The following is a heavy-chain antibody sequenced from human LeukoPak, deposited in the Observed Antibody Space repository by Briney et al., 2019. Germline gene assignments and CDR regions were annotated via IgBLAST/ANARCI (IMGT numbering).Heavy chain of an antibody. Sequence: PSETLSLTCTVSGASITGYWWSWIRQSARKRLEWIGRFYISGSTNYNPSLKSRVTMSVDTSTNQFSLKLNSVTAADTAVYYCARDYNYYNSGSYYDCWGQGTLVTVSS. CDR3: ARDYNYYNSGSYYDC. CDR2: FYISGST. CDR1: GASITGYW. J-gene: IGHJ4*02. D-gene: IGHD3-10*01. V-gene: IGHV4-4*07.